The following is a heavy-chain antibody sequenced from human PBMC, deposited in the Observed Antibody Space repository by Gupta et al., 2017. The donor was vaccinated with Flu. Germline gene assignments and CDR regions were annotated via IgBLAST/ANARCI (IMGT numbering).Heavy chain of an antibody. CDR2: LYDGGTT. J-gene: IGHJ4*02. CDR1: GVTVSTNY. D-gene: IGHD4-23*01. V-gene: IGHV3-53*02. Sequence: EVQLVETGGGLIQPGESLRLACAASGVTVSTNYMSWVRQAPGKGLEWVSVLYDGGTTRYADSVKGRFTISRDNSKNTLYLQMNSLRAEDTAVYYCARAWDDFGGHGGYFFDSWGQGTLVTVSS. CDR3: ARAWDDFGGHGGYFFDS.